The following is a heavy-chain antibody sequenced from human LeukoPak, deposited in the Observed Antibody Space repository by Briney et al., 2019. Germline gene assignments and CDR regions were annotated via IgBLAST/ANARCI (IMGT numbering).Heavy chain of an antibody. J-gene: IGHJ4*02. V-gene: IGHV4-34*01. Sequence: SETLSLTCAVYGGSFSGYYWGWIRQPPGKGLEGIGEINHSGSTNYNPSLKSRVTISVDTSKNQFSLKLSSVTAADTAVYYCARGHRYCSSTSCLLGRDYWGQGTLVTVSS. CDR1: GGSFSGYY. D-gene: IGHD2-2*01. CDR2: INHSGST. CDR3: ARGHRYCSSTSCLLGRDY.